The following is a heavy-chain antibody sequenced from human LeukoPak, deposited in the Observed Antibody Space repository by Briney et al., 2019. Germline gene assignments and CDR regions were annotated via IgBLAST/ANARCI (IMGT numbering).Heavy chain of an antibody. CDR2: IYASGTT. V-gene: IGHV4-4*07. Sequence: PSETLSLTCTVSGASISSYYWSWIRQPAGKGLEWIGRIYASGTTNYNPSLESRVTMSVDTSKNQFSLNLSSVTAADTAMYYCARDIYYEGSGYTFDYWGQGTLVTVSS. CDR1: GASISSYY. D-gene: IGHD3-22*01. CDR3: ARDIYYEGSGYTFDY. J-gene: IGHJ4*02.